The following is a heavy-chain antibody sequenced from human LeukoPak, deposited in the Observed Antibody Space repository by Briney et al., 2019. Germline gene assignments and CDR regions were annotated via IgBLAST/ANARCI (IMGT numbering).Heavy chain of an antibody. CDR1: GYTFTIYY. CDR2: INPSVGRT. D-gene: IGHD4-17*01. J-gene: IGHJ4*02. CDR3: ARVDLYFSGDPSAY. V-gene: IGHV1-46*01. Sequence: ASVTVSFKASGYTFTIYYMHWVRQAPGQGRGWMGIINPSVGRTSYTQKFQGRVTITRDTSRSTVYMELSSLRSEDTAVYYCARVDLYFSGDPSAYGGQGTLVTVSA.